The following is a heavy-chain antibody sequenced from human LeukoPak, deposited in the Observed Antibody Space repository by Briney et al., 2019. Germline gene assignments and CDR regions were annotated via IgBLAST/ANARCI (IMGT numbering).Heavy chain of an antibody. D-gene: IGHD6-13*01. J-gene: IGHJ4*02. V-gene: IGHV3-11*03. Sequence: GGSLRLSCAASGFTFSDYYMSWIRPAPGKGLEWVSYIDIISTYTNYADSVKGRFTISRDNAKNSLYLQMNSLRAEDTAVYYCGTIAAAENYWGQGTLVTVSS. CDR1: GFTFSDYY. CDR2: IDIISTYT. CDR3: GTIAAAENY.